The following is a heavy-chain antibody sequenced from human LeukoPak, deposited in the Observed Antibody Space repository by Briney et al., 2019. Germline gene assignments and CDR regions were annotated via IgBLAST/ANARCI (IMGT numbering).Heavy chain of an antibody. D-gene: IGHD7-27*01. J-gene: IGHJ5*02. CDR1: GFTFSSYA. V-gene: IGHV3-23*01. Sequence: PGGSLRLSCAASGFTFSSYAMSWVRQAPGKGLEWVSTISGSGGSTYYADSVKGRFAISRDNSKKTLYLQMSSLRADDTAVYYCAKLPQTEKLNWGSVAWGQGTLVTVSS. CDR2: ISGSGGST. CDR3: AKLPQTEKLNWGSVA.